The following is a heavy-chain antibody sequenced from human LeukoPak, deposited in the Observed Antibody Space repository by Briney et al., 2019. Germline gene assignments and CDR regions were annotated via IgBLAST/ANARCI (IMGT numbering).Heavy chain of an antibody. CDR1: GYTFTGYY. CDR2: INPNSGGT. D-gene: IGHD2-15*01. J-gene: IGHJ3*02. V-gene: IGHV1-2*02. CDR3: ARDIVVVVAANPNAFDI. Sequence: ASVKVSCKASGYTFTGYYMHWVRQAPGQGLEWMGWINPNSGGTNYAQKFQGRVTMTRDTSISTAYMELSRLRSDDTAVYYCARDIVVVVAANPNAFDIWGQGTMVTVSS.